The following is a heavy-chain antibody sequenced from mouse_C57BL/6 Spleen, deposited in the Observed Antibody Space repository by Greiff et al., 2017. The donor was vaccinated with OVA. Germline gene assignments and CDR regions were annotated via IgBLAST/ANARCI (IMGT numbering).Heavy chain of an antibody. V-gene: IGHV1-61*01. CDR1: GYTFTSYW. D-gene: IGHD1-1*01. Sequence: QVQLQQPGAELVRPGSSVKLSCKASGYTFTSYWMDWVKQRPGQGLEWIGNIYPSDSETHYNQKFKDKATLTVDKSSSTAYMQLSSLTSEDSAVYYCARPYYGSLAYWGQGTLVTVSA. CDR2: IYPSDSET. J-gene: IGHJ3*01. CDR3: ARPYYGSLAY.